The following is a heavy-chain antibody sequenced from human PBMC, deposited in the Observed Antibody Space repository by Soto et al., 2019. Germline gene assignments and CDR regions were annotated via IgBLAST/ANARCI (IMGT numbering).Heavy chain of an antibody. Sequence: EVQLLESGGGLVQPGGSLRLSCAASGFTFSSYAMKWVRQAPGKGLEWVSLIGESGTPTYYADSVKGRFTISRDNSGNTLFLEMYSLRAEDTAVYYCARYIPGVRYYGMDVWGQGTTVT. CDR1: GFTFSSYA. J-gene: IGHJ6*02. V-gene: IGHV3-23*01. D-gene: IGHD2-2*01. CDR3: ARYIPGVRYYGMDV. CDR2: IGESGTPT.